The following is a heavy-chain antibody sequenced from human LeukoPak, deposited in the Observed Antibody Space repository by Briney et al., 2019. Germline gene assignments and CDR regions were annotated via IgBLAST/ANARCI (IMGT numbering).Heavy chain of an antibody. V-gene: IGHV3-30-3*01. Sequence: GSLRLSCAASGFTFSSYTIHWVRQPPGKGLEWVAVISFDGSNKYYADSVKGRFTISRDNSKNTLYLQMNSLRAEDTAVYYCAKDRGEDYYYYGMDVWGQGTTVTVSS. CDR1: GFTFSSYT. J-gene: IGHJ6*02. CDR2: ISFDGSNK. CDR3: AKDRGEDYYYYGMDV.